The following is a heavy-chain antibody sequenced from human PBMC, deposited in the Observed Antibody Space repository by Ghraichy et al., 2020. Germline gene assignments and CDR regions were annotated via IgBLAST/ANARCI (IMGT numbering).Heavy chain of an antibody. J-gene: IGHJ3*02. CDR1: GFTFSSYG. V-gene: IGHV3-33*01. CDR3: ARKGELLYGAFDI. CDR2: IWYDGSNK. Sequence: GGSLRLSCAASGFTFSSYGMHWVRQAPGKGLEWVAVIWYDGSNKYYADSVKGRFTISRDNSKNTLYLQMNSLRAEDTAVYYCARKGELLYGAFDIWGQGTMVTVSS. D-gene: IGHD2-2*02.